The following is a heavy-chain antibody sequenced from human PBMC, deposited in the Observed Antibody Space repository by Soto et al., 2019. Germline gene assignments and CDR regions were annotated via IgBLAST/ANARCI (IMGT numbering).Heavy chain of an antibody. J-gene: IGHJ5*02. D-gene: IGHD3-3*01. CDR3: ARDLGSDFWSGYYSGWFDP. V-gene: IGHV1-46*01. CDR2: INPSGGST. Sequence: ASVKVSCKASGYTFTSYEMHWVRQAPGQGLEWMGIINPSGGSTSYAQKFQGRVTMTRDTSTSTVYMELSSLRSEDTAVYYCARDLGSDFWSGYYSGWFDPWGQGTLVTVSS. CDR1: GYTFTSYE.